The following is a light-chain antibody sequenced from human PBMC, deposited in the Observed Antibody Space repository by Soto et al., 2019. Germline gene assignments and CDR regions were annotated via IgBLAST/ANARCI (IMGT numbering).Light chain of an antibody. J-gene: IGLJ3*02. V-gene: IGLV2-8*01. CDR1: SSDVGAYNY. Sequence: QSVLTQPPSASGSPGQSVTISCTGTSSDVGAYNYVSWYQQHAGKAPKLVIYEVTKLPSGVTDRFSGSKSANTASLTVSGLQAEDEADYYCSAFASSNTWVFGGGPKRTFL. CDR3: SAFASSNTWV. CDR2: EVT.